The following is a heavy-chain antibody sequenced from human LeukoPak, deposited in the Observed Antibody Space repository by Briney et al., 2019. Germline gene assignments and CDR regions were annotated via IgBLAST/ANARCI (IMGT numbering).Heavy chain of an antibody. CDR1: GYTFTSYG. CDR3: ARDGYYYDGSGYRPDAFDI. J-gene: IGHJ3*02. D-gene: IGHD3-22*01. Sequence: ASVKVSCKASGYTFTSYGISWVRQAPGQGLEWMGWISAYNGNTNYAQKLQGRVTMTTDTSTSTAYMELRSLRSDDTAVYYCARDGYYYDGSGYRPDAFDIWGQGTMVTVSS. V-gene: IGHV1-18*01. CDR2: ISAYNGNT.